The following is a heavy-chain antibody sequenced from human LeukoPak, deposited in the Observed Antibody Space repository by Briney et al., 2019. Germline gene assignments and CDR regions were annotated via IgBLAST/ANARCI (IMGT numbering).Heavy chain of an antibody. CDR1: GFTFSSYG. J-gene: IGHJ4*02. CDR3: AKPSSAATPYYFDY. V-gene: IGHV3-30*18. Sequence: PGGSLRLSCAASGFTFSSYGMHWVRQAPGKGLEWVAVISYDGSNKYYADSVKGRFTISGDNSKNTLYLQMNSLRAEDTAVYYCAKPSSAATPYYFDYWGQGTLVTVSS. D-gene: IGHD2-15*01. CDR2: ISYDGSNK.